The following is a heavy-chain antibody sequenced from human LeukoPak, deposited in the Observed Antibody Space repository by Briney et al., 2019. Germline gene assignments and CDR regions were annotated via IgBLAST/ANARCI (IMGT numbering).Heavy chain of an antibody. CDR3: ARVPISTTARGYFDY. V-gene: IGHV4-61*08. CDR1: GGSVISGGYY. CDR2: IYYSGST. Sequence: SETLSLTCTVSGGSVISGGYYWSWIWQPPGKGLEWIGYIYYSGSTTYNPSLKSRVTISVDTSKNKFSLKLSSVTVADTAVYYCARVPISTTARGYFDYWGQGTLVTVSS. J-gene: IGHJ4*02. D-gene: IGHD4-17*01.